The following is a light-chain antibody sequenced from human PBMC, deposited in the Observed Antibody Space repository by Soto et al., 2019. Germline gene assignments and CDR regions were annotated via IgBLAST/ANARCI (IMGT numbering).Light chain of an antibody. V-gene: IGLV1-44*01. Sequence: QPVLTQPPSLSGTPGQWVTISCSGSNSNIGRYSVNWYQHFPGTAPKILIYSDDERPSGVPDRFSGSKSGTSASLAISWLQYEDEAEYYCAAWDDNLNGPLFGGGTTVTVI. CDR1: NSNIGRYS. J-gene: IGLJ3*02. CDR3: AAWDDNLNGPL. CDR2: SDD.